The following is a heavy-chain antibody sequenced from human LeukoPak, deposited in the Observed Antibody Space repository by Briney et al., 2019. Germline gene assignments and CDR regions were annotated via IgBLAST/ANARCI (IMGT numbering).Heavy chain of an antibody. J-gene: IGHJ4*02. CDR3: AKPPSYDDFDY. D-gene: IGHD3-22*01. CDR1: GFTFSSYS. Sequence: GGSLRLSCAASGFTFSSYSMNWVRQAPGKGLEWVSSISSSSSYIYYADSVKGRFTISRDNAKNSLYLQMNSLRAEDTAVYYCAKPPSYDDFDYWGQGTLVTVSS. CDR2: ISSSSSYI. V-gene: IGHV3-21*01.